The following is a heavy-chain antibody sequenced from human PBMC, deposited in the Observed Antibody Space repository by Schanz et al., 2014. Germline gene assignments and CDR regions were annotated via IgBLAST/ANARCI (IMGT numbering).Heavy chain of an antibody. CDR1: GFTLTSHF. CDR2: INPNSGGT. D-gene: IGHD2-8*01. V-gene: IGHV1-2*02. Sequence: QVQLVQSGAEVKKPGASVKVSCKASGFTLTSHFMHWLRQAPGQGLEWMGLINPNSGGTNYAQKFQGRVTMTRDTSISTAYMELSRLRSDDTAVYFCAREYASTWFESNVMAGRIDNWGQGTLVTVSS. J-gene: IGHJ4*02. CDR3: AREYASTWFESNVMAGRIDN.